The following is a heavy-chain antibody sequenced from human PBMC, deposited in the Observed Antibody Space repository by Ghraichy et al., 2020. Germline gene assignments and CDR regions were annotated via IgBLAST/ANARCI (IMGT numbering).Heavy chain of an antibody. CDR3: AREMYYDFWSGYYSGYYFDY. CDR1: GYTFTSYG. D-gene: IGHD3-3*01. V-gene: IGHV1-18*01. CDR2: ISAYNGNT. Sequence: ASVKVSCKASGYTFTSYGISWVRQAPGQGLEWMGWISAYNGNTNYAQKLQGRVTMTTDTSTSTAYMELRSLRSDDTAVYYCAREMYYDFWSGYYSGYYFDYWGQGTLVTVSS. J-gene: IGHJ4*02.